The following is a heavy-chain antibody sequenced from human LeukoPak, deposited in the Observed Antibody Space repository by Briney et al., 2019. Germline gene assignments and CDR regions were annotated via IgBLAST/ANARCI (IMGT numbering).Heavy chain of an antibody. CDR2: INDSGTT. J-gene: IGHJ4*02. Sequence: SETLSLTCSVSGDSFRSYHWSWVRQPPGKGLEWIADINDSGTTNYNPPLKSRATISVDTSKNQFSLQLKSVTAADTAVFYCARLDWSGFFLDYWGQGIMVTVSS. CDR1: GDSFRSYH. D-gene: IGHD3-3*01. V-gene: IGHV4-59*08. CDR3: ARLDWSGFFLDY.